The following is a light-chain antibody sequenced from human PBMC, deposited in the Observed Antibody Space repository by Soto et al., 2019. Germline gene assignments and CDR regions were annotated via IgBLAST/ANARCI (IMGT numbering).Light chain of an antibody. V-gene: IGKV1-5*03. CDR3: QHYNSYSEA. CDR2: KAS. J-gene: IGKJ1*01. CDR1: QSISSW. Sequence: DIQMTQSPSTLSASVGDRVTITCRASQSISSWLAWYQQKPGKAPKLLIYKASTLKSGVPSRFSGSGSGTEFTLTISSLQPDDFATYYCQHYNSYSEAFGQEPKVDIK.